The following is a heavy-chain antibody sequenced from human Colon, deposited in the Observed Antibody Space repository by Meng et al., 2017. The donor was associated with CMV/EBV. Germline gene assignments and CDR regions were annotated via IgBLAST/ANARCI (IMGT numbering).Heavy chain of an antibody. Sequence: CGFIFSDSAMHWVRQASGKGLEWVGRIRSKANSFATAYAASVRGRFTISRDDSKNTAYLQMNSLKTEDTAVYYCIQADYDNTGYLAYWGQGTLVTVSS. D-gene: IGHD3-22*01. V-gene: IGHV3-73*01. J-gene: IGHJ4*02. CDR3: IQADYDNTGYLAY. CDR2: IRSKANSFAT. CDR1: GFIFSDSA.